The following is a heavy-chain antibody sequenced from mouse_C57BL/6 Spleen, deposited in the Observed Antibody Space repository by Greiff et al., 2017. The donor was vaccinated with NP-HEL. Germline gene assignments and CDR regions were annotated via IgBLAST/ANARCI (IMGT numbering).Heavy chain of an antibody. CDR3: VRLGKSYAMDY. D-gene: IGHD1-1*01. CDR1: GFSFNTYA. CDR2: IRSKSNNYAT. V-gene: IGHV10-1*01. Sequence: EVKLVESGGGLVQPKGSLKLSCAASGFSFNTYAMNWVRQAPGKGLEWVARIRSKSNNYATYYADSVKDRFTISRDDSESKLYLQTNNLKTEDTAMYYCVRLGKSYAMDYWGQGTSVTVSS. J-gene: IGHJ4*01.